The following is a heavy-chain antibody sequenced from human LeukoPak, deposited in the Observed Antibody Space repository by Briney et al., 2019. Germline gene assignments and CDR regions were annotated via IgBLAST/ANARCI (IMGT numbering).Heavy chain of an antibody. CDR3: ARLDVEMTTISTFDY. V-gene: IGHV4-59*12. J-gene: IGHJ4*02. CDR2: IYYSGST. Sequence: SETLSLTCTVSGGSIGSYYWSWIRQPPGKGLEWIGYIYYSGSTNYNPSLKSRVTISLDTSKIQFALNLSSVTAADTAVYYCARLDVEMTTISTFDYWGQGTLVTVSS. D-gene: IGHD5-24*01. CDR1: GGSIGSYY.